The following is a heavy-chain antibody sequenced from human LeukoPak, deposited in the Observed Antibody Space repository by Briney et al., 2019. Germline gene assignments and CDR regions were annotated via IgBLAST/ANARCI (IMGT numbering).Heavy chain of an antibody. CDR2: TYYSGST. D-gene: IGHD2-2*01. CDR1: GGSISSGGYY. Sequence: SETLSLTCTVSGGSISSGGYYRTWIRQHPGKGLEWIGNTYYSGSTYYNPSLKSRVTISVDTSKNQFSLKLSSVTAADTAVYYCARSKGGYCSSTSCARFDYWGQGTLVTVSS. J-gene: IGHJ4*02. V-gene: IGHV4-31*03. CDR3: ARSKGGYCSSTSCARFDY.